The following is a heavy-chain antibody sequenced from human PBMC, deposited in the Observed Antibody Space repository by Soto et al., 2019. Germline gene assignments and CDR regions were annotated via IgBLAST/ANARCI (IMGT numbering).Heavy chain of an antibody. J-gene: IGHJ6*02. CDR3: ATARGLYYYYGMDG. Sequence: QVQLVQSGAEVKKPGASVKVSCKASGYTFTSYAMHWVRQAPGQRLEWMGWINAGNGNTKYSQKFQGRVTNTRDTSASTAYMELSSLRSEDTAVYYCATARGLYYYYGMDGWGQGTTVTVSS. CDR1: GYTFTSYA. V-gene: IGHV1-3*01. CDR2: INAGNGNT. D-gene: IGHD3-10*01.